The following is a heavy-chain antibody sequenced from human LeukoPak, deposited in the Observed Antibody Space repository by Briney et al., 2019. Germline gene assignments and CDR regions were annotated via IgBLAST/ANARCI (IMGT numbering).Heavy chain of an antibody. CDR2: INHSGST. CDR1: GGSFSGYY. Sequence: SETLSLTCAVYGGSFSGYYWSWIRHPPGKGLEWIGEINHSGSTNYNPSLKSRVTMSVDTSKNQFSLKLSSVTAADTAVYYCARVRYSSSWYQVNYYYYMHVWGKRTTVTVSS. CDR3: ARVRYSSSWYQVNYYYYMHV. J-gene: IGHJ6*03. V-gene: IGHV4-34*01. D-gene: IGHD6-13*01.